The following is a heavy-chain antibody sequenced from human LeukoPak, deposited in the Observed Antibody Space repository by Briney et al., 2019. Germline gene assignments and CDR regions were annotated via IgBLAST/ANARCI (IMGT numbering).Heavy chain of an antibody. D-gene: IGHD6-13*01. V-gene: IGHV1-18*01. CDR3: ASSIAAAGTPKHFDY. Sequence: ASVKVSCKASGYTFTSYGISWVRQAPGQGLEWMGWISAYNGNTNYAQKLQGRVTMTTDTSTSTAYMELRSLRSDDTAVYYCASSIAAAGTPKHFDYGGQGTLVTVSS. J-gene: IGHJ4*02. CDR2: ISAYNGNT. CDR1: GYTFTSYG.